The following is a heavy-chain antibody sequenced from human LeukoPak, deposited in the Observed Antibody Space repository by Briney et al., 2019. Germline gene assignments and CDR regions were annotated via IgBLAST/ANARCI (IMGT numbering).Heavy chain of an antibody. CDR2: IYYIGST. Sequence: PSETLSLTCTVSGGSISSYYWSWIRQPPGKGLEWIGYIYYIGSTNYNPSLKSRVTISVDTSKNQFSLKLSSVTAADTAVYYCARTLFGKTASNYYYYMDVWGKGTTVTVSS. V-gene: IGHV4-59*01. J-gene: IGHJ6*03. CDR3: ARTLFGKTASNYYYYMDV. CDR1: GGSISSYY. D-gene: IGHD3-10*02.